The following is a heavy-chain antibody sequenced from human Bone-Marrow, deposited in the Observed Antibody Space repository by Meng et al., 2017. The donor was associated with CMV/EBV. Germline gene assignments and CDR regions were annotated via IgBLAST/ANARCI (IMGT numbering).Heavy chain of an antibody. D-gene: IGHD6-6*01. CDR2: IKSKTDGGTT. CDR1: GFTFDDYG. J-gene: IGHJ4*02. Sequence: GESLKISCAASGFTFDDYGMSWVRQAPGKGLEWVGRIKSKTDGGTTDYAAPVKGRFTISRDDSKNTLYLQMNSLRAEDTAVYYCAKGSSPLLRYYFDYWGQGTLVTVSS. CDR3: AKGSSPLLRYYFDY. V-gene: IGHV3-15*01.